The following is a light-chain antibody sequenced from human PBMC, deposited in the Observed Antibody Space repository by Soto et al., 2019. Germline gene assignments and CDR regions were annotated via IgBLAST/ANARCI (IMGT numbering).Light chain of an antibody. Sequence: DIQMTQSPSSLSASVGDRVTITCRASQTIGNYLNWYQQKPGKAPKLLIYAASSLQSGVPSRFSGSGSGTEFTLTISSLQPEDFATYYCLQHNDYPWTFGQGTKVDIK. CDR3: LQHNDYPWT. J-gene: IGKJ1*01. CDR2: AAS. CDR1: QTIGNY. V-gene: IGKV1-17*01.